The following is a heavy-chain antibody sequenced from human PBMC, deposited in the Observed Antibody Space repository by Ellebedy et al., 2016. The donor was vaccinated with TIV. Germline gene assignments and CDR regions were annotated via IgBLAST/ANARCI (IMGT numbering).Heavy chain of an antibody. CDR2: ISGTGRIT. CDR3: AKDRDYPMVRGVPLTADS. D-gene: IGHD3-10*01. CDR1: GFTFNRYA. V-gene: IGHV3-23*01. J-gene: IGHJ5*01. Sequence: GGSLRLXXAGSGFTFNRYAMSWVRQAPGQGLEWVSGISGTGRITFYADSVKGRFNISRDNSKNTLFLQMNNLRDEDTAVYYCAKDRDYPMVRGVPLTADSWGQGTLVVVSS.